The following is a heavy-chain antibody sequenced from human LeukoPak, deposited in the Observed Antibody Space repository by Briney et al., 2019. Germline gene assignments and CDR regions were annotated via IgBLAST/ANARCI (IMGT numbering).Heavy chain of an antibody. J-gene: IGHJ4*02. CDR1: GFTFSSYG. V-gene: IGHV3-23*01. D-gene: IGHD3-22*01. CDR2: IRGSGGST. Sequence: GGSLRLSCAASGFTFSSYGMSWVRQAPGKGLEWVSGIRGSGGSTYYADSVKGRFIISRDSSKNTLYLQMNSLRAEDTAIYYCAKVHNDDSSGFYDYWGQGTLVTVSS. CDR3: AKVHNDDSSGFYDY.